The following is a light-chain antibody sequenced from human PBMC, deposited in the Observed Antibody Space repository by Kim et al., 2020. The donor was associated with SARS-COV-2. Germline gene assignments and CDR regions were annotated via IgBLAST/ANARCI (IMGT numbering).Light chain of an antibody. CDR1: SNDVGGYKY. CDR3: CSYAGSYTI. J-gene: IGLJ2*01. CDR2: DVN. Sequence: QSALTQPRSVSGSPGQSVTISCTGTSNDVGGYKYVSWYQQHPGKAPKLMIYDVNNRPSGVPDRFSGSKSGNTASLSISGLQPEDGADYYCCSYAGSYTIFGGGTQLTVL. V-gene: IGLV2-11*01.